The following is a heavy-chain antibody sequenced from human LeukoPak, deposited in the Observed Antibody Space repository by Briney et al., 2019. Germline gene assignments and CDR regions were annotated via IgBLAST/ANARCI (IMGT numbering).Heavy chain of an antibody. CDR1: GFTFSSYW. V-gene: IGHV3-7*03. Sequence: GGSLRLSCAASGFTFSSYWMSWVRQAPGKGLEWVANIKQDGSEKYYVDSVKGRFTISRDNAKNSLYLQMNSLRAEDTALYYCAKDRAVAGTRGFDYWGQGTLVTVSS. CDR3: AKDRAVAGTRGFDY. CDR2: IKQDGSEK. J-gene: IGHJ4*02. D-gene: IGHD6-19*01.